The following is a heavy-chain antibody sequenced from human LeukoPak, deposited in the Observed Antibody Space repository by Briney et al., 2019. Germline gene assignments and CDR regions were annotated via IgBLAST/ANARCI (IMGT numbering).Heavy chain of an antibody. CDR1: GFTFWSYA. CDR2: ISGNGGRT. V-gene: IGHV3-23*01. Sequence: GGSLRLSCAASGFTFWSYAMTWVRQAPGKGLEGISSISGNGGRTYYADSVKGRFTISRDNSKNTLYLQMNSLRAEDTAVYYCATGVWLGELHLDYWGQGTVVTVSS. D-gene: IGHD3-10*01. CDR3: ATGVWLGELHLDY. J-gene: IGHJ4*02.